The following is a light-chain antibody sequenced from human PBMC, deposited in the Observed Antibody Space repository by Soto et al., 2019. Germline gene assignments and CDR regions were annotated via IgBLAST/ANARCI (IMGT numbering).Light chain of an antibody. V-gene: IGLV2-8*01. CDR1: SSDVGYYDY. CDR3: SSYAGSNNFV. Sequence: QSALTQPPSASGFPGQSVTISCTGTSSDVGYYDYVSWYKQHPGKAPKLVIYEVTKRPSGVPDRVSASKSGNTASLTVSGLRAEDEADYYCSSYAGSNNFVFGSGTKLTVL. J-gene: IGLJ1*01. CDR2: EVT.